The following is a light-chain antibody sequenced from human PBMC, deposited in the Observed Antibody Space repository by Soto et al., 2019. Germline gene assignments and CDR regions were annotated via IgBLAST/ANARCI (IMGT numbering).Light chain of an antibody. CDR2: GAS. Sequence: EIILTQSPGTLSLSPGGGATLSCRASQRVSNNYLAWYQQKPGQAPRLLIHGASSRATGIPDRFSGSGSGTDFTLTIRKLEPEDFAVYYCQQYCCAPLTFGGGTKVDIK. J-gene: IGKJ4*01. CDR3: QQYCCAPLT. V-gene: IGKV3-20*01. CDR1: QRVSNNY.